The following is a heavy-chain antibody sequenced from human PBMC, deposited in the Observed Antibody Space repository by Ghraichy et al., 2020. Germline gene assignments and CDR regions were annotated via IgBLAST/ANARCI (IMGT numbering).Heavy chain of an antibody. CDR2: ISSSSDYI. J-gene: IGHJ5*02. Sequence: GESLNISCAASGFTFSSYSMDWVRQAPGKGLEWVSSISSSSDYIFYADSVKGRFTISRDNAKNSLYLQMNSLRAEDTAVYYCARGCLIGTRGPGDWFDPWGQGTLVTVSS. D-gene: IGHD1/OR15-1a*01. CDR3: ARGCLIGTRGPGDWFDP. CDR1: GFTFSSYS. V-gene: IGHV3-21*01.